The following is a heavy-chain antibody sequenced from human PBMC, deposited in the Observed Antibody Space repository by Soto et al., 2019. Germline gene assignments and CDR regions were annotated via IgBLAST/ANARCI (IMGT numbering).Heavy chain of an antibody. CDR2: ISSNGLST. Sequence: EVQLVQSGGGLVQPGGSLTLSCVASGFTFSSFSIHWVRQAPGKALEYVSAISSNGLSTYYASFVKGRFTVSRDNSKNTVYLQLGSLGVEDMAVYYCGTWGQQADYWGQGALVTVSS. V-gene: IGHV3-64*01. CDR3: GTWGQQADY. CDR1: GFTFSSFS. D-gene: IGHD6-13*01. J-gene: IGHJ4*02.